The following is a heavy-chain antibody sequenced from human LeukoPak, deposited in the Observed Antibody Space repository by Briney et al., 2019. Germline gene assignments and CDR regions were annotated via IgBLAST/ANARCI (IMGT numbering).Heavy chain of an antibody. D-gene: IGHD3-22*01. CDR1: GYTFPAYY. Sequence: GASVKVSCTASGYTFPAYYLHWVRQAPGQGFEWMGWINPHSSDTNYAQKFRGKVTMTRDTSITTAYMELSRLRSDDTAVYYCVRVTMIVVADGMDVWGQGTTVTVSS. CDR2: INPHSSDT. J-gene: IGHJ6*02. V-gene: IGHV1-2*02. CDR3: VRVTMIVVADGMDV.